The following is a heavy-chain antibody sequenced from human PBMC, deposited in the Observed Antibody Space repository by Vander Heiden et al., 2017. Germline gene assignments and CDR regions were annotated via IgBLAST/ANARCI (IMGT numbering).Heavy chain of an antibody. CDR2: IRDGGGST. CDR3: AKGRRDTCYSAVDH. V-gene: IGHV3-23*01. D-gene: IGHD2-21*02. CDR1: GFTFSNYA. J-gene: IGHJ4*02. Sequence: EVQLSESGGGLVQPGGSLRLSFAASGFTFSNYAMSWVRQAPGKGLEWVSVIRDGGGSTYYADSVKGRFTISRDNSQNTLYLQMNSLRGEDTAVYFCAKGRRDTCYSAVDHWGQGTLVTVSS.